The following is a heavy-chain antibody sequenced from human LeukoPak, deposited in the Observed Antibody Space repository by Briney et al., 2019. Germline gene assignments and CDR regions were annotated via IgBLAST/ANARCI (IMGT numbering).Heavy chain of an antibody. CDR3: AREYYDSSGYYWVRFDY. J-gene: IGHJ4*02. D-gene: IGHD3-22*01. Sequence: GGSLRLSCAASGFTFSSYSMNWVRQAPGKGLEWVSHITASGTAMFYADSVKGRFTISRDNAKNSLYLQMNSLRDEDTAVYYCAREYYDSSGYYWVRFDYWGQGTLVTVSS. CDR2: ITASGTAM. V-gene: IGHV3-48*02. CDR1: GFTFSSYS.